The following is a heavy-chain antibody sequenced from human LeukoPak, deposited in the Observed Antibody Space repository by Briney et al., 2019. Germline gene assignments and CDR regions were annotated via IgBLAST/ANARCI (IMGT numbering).Heavy chain of an antibody. V-gene: IGHV1-18*01. D-gene: IGHD3-10*01. CDR3: AREWFGENYFDY. CDR2: ISAYNGNT. CDR1: GYTFTSYG. J-gene: IGHJ4*02. Sequence: VASVKVSCKASGYTFTSYGLTWVRQAPGQGLEWMGWISAYNGNTNYAQKFQGRVTMTTDTSTTTAYLELRSLRSDDTAVYYCAREWFGENYFDYWGQGTLVTVSS.